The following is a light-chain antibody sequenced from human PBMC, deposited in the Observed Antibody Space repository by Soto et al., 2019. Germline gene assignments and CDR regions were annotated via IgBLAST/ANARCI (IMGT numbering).Light chain of an antibody. Sequence: VLTQSPATLSLSPGERATLSCRASQSVSSYLAWYQQKPGQAPRLLIYDASNRATGIPARFSGSGSGTDFTLTISSLEPEDFAVYYCQQRSNWPPAFGQGTRLEIK. CDR1: QSVSSY. CDR3: QQRSNWPPA. J-gene: IGKJ5*01. CDR2: DAS. V-gene: IGKV3-11*01.